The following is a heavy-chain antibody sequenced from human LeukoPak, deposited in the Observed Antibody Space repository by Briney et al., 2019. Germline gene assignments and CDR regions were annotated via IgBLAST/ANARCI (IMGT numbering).Heavy chain of an antibody. D-gene: IGHD4-17*01. Sequence: PGGSLRLSCAASGFTFSNAWMSWVRQAPGKGLEWVGRIKSKTDGGTTDYAAPVKGRFTISRDDSKNTLYLQMNSLKTEDTAVYYCTTTPPGYGDYFDYWGQGTLVTVSS. CDR2: IKSKTDGGTT. CDR1: GFTFSNAW. CDR3: TTTPPGYGDYFDY. V-gene: IGHV3-15*01. J-gene: IGHJ4*02.